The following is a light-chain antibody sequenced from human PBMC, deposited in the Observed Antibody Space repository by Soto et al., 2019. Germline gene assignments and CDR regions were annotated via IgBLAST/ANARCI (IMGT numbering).Light chain of an antibody. CDR3: LLSSNGNYV. J-gene: IGLJ1*01. CDR1: TGTVTSGHY. V-gene: IGLV7-46*01. CDR2: DTV. Sequence: QAVVTQEPSLTVSPGGTVTLTCGSSTGTVTSGHYPYWFQQKPGQAPRTLIYDTVKKHSWTPARFSGSLLGGKAALTLSGAQTEDEDDYYCLLSSNGNYVLGHGTKVT.